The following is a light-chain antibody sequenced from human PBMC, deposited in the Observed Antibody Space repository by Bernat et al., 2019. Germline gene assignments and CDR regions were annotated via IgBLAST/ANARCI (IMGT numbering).Light chain of an antibody. CDR3: QPSYSTLALT. CDR1: QSISSY. CDR2: AAS. Sequence: IQMTQSPASLSASVVDRVTITCRASQSISSYLNCYQQKPGKAPKLLIYAASSLQSGVPSRFSGSGSGTDFTLTISSLQPEDFATYYCQPSYSTLALTFGGGTKVEIK. V-gene: IGKV1-39*01. J-gene: IGKJ4*01.